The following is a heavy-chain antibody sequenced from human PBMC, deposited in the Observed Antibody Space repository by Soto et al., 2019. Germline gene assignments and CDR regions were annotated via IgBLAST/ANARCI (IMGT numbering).Heavy chain of an antibody. D-gene: IGHD5-12*01. CDR2: ICSGSSTI. CDR1: GFIFSSYS. V-gene: IGHV3-48*01. CDR3: ERGYSGYDPQRFDS. Sequence: EVQLVESGGGLVQPGGSLRLSCAASGFIFSSYSINWVRQAPRKGLEWVAYICSGSSTIYYVESVKGRFAISRDNAKNTLNLQMKSLRAENTAVYYGERGYSGYDPQRFDSWCRGTLVT. J-gene: IGHJ4*02.